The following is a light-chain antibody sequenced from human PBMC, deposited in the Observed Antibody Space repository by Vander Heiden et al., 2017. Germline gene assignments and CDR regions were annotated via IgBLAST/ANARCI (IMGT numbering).Light chain of an antibody. CDR3: QQYYSTPNT. J-gene: IGKJ2*01. CDR1: QSALYSYTNKNY. Sequence: DTVMTQSPDSLAVSLGEKATIHCKPSQSALYSYTNKNYLAWYQQKPGQPPKLLIYWASTRQSGVPDRFSGSGSGTDFTLTISSLQAEDVAVYYCQQYYSTPNTFGQGTKLEIK. V-gene: IGKV4-1*01. CDR2: WAS.